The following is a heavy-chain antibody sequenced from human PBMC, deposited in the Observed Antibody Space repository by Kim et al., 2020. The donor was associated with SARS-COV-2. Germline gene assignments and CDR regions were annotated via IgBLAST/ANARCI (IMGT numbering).Heavy chain of an antibody. V-gene: IGHV3-21*01. CDR2: YI. J-gene: IGHJ4*02. CDR3: ARAVPAAPDY. D-gene: IGHD2-2*01. Sequence: YITYADSGKGRLTISRDNAKNSLYLQMNSLRAEDTAVYYCARAVPAAPDYWGQGTLVTVSS.